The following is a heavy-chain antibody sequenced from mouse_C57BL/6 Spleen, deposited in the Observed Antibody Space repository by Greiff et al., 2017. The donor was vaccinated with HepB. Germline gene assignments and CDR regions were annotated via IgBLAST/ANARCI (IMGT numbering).Heavy chain of an antibody. D-gene: IGHD2-4*01. Sequence: EVKLVESGGGLVKSGGSLKLSCAASGFTFSDYGMHWVRQAPEKGLEWVAYISSGSSTIYYADTVKGRFTISRDNAKDTLFLQMTSLRTEDTAMYYCARRVDYDVWFAYRGQGTRGTVSS. V-gene: IGHV5-17*01. CDR2: ISSGSSTI. J-gene: IGHJ3*01. CDR3: ARRVDYDVWFAY. CDR1: GFTFSDYG.